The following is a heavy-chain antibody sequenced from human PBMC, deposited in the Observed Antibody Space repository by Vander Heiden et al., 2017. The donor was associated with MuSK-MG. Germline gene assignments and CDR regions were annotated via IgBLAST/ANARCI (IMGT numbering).Heavy chain of an antibody. D-gene: IGHD2-21*02. CDR2: ISSSGSTI. V-gene: IGHV3-48*03. CDR1: GFTFSSYE. Sequence: EVQLVESGGGLVQPGGSLRLSCAASGFTFSSYEMNWVRQAPGKGLEWVSYISSSGSTIYYADSVKGRFTISRDNAKNSLYLQMNSLRAEDTAVYYCASGPRYCGGDCYSDYWGQGTLVTVSS. CDR3: ASGPRYCGGDCYSDY. J-gene: IGHJ4*02.